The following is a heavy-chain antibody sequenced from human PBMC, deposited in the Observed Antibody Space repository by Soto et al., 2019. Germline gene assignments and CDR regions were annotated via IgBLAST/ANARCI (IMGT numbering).Heavy chain of an antibody. Sequence: PGGSLRLSCLASGFTFSDYAMTWVRHVPGRGLEWVASLDGAGGSTYYADSVRGRFTISRDNSQNTQFLQMKRLTVDDTGIYYCAAPRDEYGSGVSWFTYGMDIWGQGTTVTVSS. CDR1: GFTFSDYA. CDR2: LDGAGGST. D-gene: IGHD3-10*01. V-gene: IGHV3-23*01. CDR3: AAPRDEYGSGVSWFTYGMDI. J-gene: IGHJ6*02.